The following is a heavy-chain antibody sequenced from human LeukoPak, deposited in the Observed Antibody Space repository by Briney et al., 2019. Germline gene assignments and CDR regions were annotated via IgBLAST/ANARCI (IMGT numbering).Heavy chain of an antibody. V-gene: IGHV4-34*01. CDR2: INHSGST. CDR1: GGSFSGYY. CDR3: ARTLYCSSTSCSFDY. J-gene: IGHJ4*02. Sequence: SETLSLTCAVYGGSFSGYYWSWIRQPPGKGLEWIGEINHSGSTNYNPSLKSRVTISVDTSKNQFSLKLSSVTAADTAVYYCARTLYCSSTSCSFDYWGQGTLVTVSS. D-gene: IGHD2-2*01.